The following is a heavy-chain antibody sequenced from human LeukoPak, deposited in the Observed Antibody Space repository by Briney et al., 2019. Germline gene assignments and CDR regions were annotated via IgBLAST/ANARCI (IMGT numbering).Heavy chain of an antibody. CDR1: GGSISSSY. V-gene: IGHV4-59*01. D-gene: IGHD3-22*01. CDR3: ARAGYYDSRGFDL. J-gene: IGHJ2*01. Sequence: SETLSLTCTVSGGSISSSYWSWIRQPPGKGLEWIGYIYYTGSTTYNPSLKSRVTISVDTSKNQFSLKLSSVTAADTAVYYCARAGYYDSRGFDLWGRGTLVTVSS. CDR2: IYYTGST.